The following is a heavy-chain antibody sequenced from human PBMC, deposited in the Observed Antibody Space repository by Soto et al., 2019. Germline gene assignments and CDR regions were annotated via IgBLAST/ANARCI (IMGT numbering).Heavy chain of an antibody. V-gene: IGHV4-59*01. Sequence: SETLSLTCTVSGGSISSYYWSRIRQPPGKGLEWIGYIYYSGSTNYNPSLKSRVTISVDTSKNQFSLKLSSVTAADTAVYYCARGAPLRGYSYGTDAFDIWGQGTMVTVSS. CDR2: IYYSGST. D-gene: IGHD5-18*01. CDR1: GGSISSYY. CDR3: ARGAPLRGYSYGTDAFDI. J-gene: IGHJ3*02.